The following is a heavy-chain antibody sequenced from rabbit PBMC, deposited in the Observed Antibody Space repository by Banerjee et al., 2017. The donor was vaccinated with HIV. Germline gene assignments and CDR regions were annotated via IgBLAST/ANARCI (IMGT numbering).Heavy chain of an antibody. V-gene: IGHV1S47*01. Sequence: QEQLEESGGGLVQPGGSLTLSCKASGFSLNNYWMNWVRQAPGKGLEWIGSIYTGDGSTYYTNWVDGRFTISSESAQNTVDLQMNSLTAADTATYFCARFFFSGYYASYVYSADLRGQGTLVTVS. CDR3: ARFFFSGYYASYVYSADL. CDR2: IYTGDGST. J-gene: IGHJ6*01. D-gene: IGHD6-1*01. CDR1: GFSLNNYW.